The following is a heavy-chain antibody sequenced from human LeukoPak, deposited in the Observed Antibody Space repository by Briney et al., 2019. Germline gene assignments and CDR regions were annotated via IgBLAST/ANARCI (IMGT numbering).Heavy chain of an antibody. CDR3: TRATHLVMIDY. CDR2: IDYSAST. CDR1: GGSISTYY. Sequence: SETLSLTCTVSGGSISTYYWSWIRQPPGKGLEWIAYIDYSASTNYNPSLKSRVTISVDTSKNQFSLKLKSVTPADTAVYYCTRATHLVMIDYWGQGTLVTVSS. J-gene: IGHJ4*02. V-gene: IGHV4-59*01. D-gene: IGHD4-23*01.